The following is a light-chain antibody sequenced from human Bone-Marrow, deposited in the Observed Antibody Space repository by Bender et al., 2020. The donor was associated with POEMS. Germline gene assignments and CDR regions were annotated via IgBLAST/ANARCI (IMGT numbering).Light chain of an antibody. V-gene: IGLV2-14*03. CDR1: SSDVGGYNS. CDR2: DVT. CDR3: SSFTSSSTVM. Sequence: QSALTQPASVSGSPGQSITISCTGTSSDVGGYNSASCYRHLPGKAPKLMIYDVTHRPPGVSNRFSGSKSGNTASLTISGLQAEDEADYYCSSFTSSSTVMFGGGTKLTVL. J-gene: IGLJ3*02.